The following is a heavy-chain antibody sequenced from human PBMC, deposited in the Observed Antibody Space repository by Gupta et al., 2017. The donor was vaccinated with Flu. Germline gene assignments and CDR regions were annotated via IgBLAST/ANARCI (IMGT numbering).Heavy chain of an antibody. CDR2: ISGSGVST. J-gene: IGHJ6*03. CDR3: AKSTPEDMDV. Sequence: SCAASGFTFSDYAMSWVRQAPGKGLEWVSAISGSGVSTYYADSVKGRFTISRDNSKNALYLQMNSLRPEDTAVYYCAKSTPEDMDVWGKGTTVTVSS. CDR1: GFTFSDYA. V-gene: IGHV3-23*01.